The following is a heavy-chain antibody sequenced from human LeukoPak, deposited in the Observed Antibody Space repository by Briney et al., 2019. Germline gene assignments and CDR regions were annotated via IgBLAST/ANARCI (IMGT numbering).Heavy chain of an antibody. V-gene: IGHV1-2*02. CDR1: GYTFTDYY. CDR3: ARKSLELRGYYDY. J-gene: IGHJ4*02. D-gene: IGHD1-7*01. CDR2: VNPNIGDT. Sequence: ASVTVSCKTSGYTFTDYYIHWVRQAPGQGLEWMGWVNPNIGDTNYAQKFQDRVTMTRDRSITTAYMELSRLTSDDTAVYYCARKSLELRGYYDYWGQGSLVTVSS.